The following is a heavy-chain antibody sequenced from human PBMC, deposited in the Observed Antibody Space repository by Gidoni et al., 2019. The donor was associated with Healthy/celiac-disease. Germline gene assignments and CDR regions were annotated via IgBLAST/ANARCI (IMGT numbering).Heavy chain of an antibody. Sequence: QVQLVESGGGVVKPGRSLSLSWAASGFTFSSYAMHWVRQAPGKGLEWVAVISYDGSNKYYADSVKGRFTISRDNSKNTLYLQMNSLRAEDTAVYYCARVGPISSAFDIWGQGTMVTVSS. V-gene: IGHV3-30-3*01. D-gene: IGHD3-10*01. CDR3: ARVGPISSAFDI. CDR2: ISYDGSNK. CDR1: GFTFSSYA. J-gene: IGHJ3*02.